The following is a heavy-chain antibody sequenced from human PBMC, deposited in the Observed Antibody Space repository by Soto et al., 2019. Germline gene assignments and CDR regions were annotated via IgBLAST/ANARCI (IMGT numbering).Heavy chain of an antibody. V-gene: IGHV3-7*05. Sequence: PGGSLRLSCAASGFTFSSSWMSWVRQAPGKGLEWVANIKQDGSEKYYVDSVKGRFTISRDNAKNSLYLQMNSLRAEDTAVYYCARTLIWGVGSSSANAACWFDPWGQGTLVTVSS. CDR2: IKQDGSEK. CDR1: GFTFSSSW. J-gene: IGHJ5*02. D-gene: IGHD6-6*01. CDR3: ARTLIWGVGSSSANAACWFDP.